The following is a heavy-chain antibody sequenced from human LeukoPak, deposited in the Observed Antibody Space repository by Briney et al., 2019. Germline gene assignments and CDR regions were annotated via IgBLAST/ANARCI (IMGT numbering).Heavy chain of an antibody. CDR1: GFTFTSSV. CDR3: TKGSMKSSGYDS. D-gene: IGHD6-19*01. CDR2: ISGTGGST. J-gene: IGHJ4*02. V-gene: IGHV3-23*01. Sequence: PGGSLRLSCAASGFTFTSSVMSWVRQAPGKRLEWVSAISGTGGSTFYADSVKGRFTISRDNSKNTLYLQMNSLRADDTAVFYCTKGSMKSSGYDSWGQGTLVTVSS.